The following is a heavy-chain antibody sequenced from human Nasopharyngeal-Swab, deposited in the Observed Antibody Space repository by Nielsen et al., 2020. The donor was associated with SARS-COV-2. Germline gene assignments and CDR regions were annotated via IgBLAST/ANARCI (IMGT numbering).Heavy chain of an antibody. Sequence: GESLKISCAASGFIFNKAWVKWVREAPGKGLEWVGRVKSEGDGGYSAYAAPVKGSFTISRDDSRRRVYLEMNSLKTEDTGVYYCTTGGYYLDYWGQGTLVTVSS. CDR3: TTGGYYLDY. V-gene: IGHV3-15*07. J-gene: IGHJ4*02. D-gene: IGHD3-10*01. CDR2: VKSEGDGGYS. CDR1: GFIFNKAW.